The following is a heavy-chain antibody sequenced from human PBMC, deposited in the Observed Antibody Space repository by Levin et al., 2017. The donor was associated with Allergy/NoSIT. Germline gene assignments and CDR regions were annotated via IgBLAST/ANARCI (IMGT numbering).Heavy chain of an antibody. V-gene: IGHV3-23*01. CDR3: AKIIYSSGWYSSPFDY. J-gene: IGHJ4*02. D-gene: IGHD6-19*01. CDR2: ISGSGGST. Sequence: PGGSLRLSCAASGFTFSSYAMSWVRQAPGKGLEWVSAISGSGGSTYYADSVKGRFTISRDNSKNTLYLQMNSLRAEDTAVYYCAKIIYSSGWYSSPFDYWGQGTLVTVSS. CDR1: GFTFSSYA.